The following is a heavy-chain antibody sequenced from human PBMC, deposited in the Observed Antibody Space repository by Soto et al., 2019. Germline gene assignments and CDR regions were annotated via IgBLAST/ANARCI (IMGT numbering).Heavy chain of an antibody. Sequence: PSETLFLSCTVSGGSISSGDYYWSWIRQPPGKGLEWIGYIYYSGSTYYNPSLKSRVTISVDTSKNQFSLKLSSVTAADTAVYYCARAGYCSGGSCSGMDVWGQGTTVTVSS. D-gene: IGHD2-15*01. CDR1: GGSISSGDYY. J-gene: IGHJ6*02. CDR3: ARAGYCSGGSCSGMDV. CDR2: IYYSGST. V-gene: IGHV4-30-4*01.